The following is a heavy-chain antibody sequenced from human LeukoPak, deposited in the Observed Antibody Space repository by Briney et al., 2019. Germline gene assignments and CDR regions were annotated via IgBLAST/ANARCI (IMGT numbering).Heavy chain of an antibody. CDR1: GGSFSGYY. Sequence: SETLSLTCAVYGGSFSGYYWSWIRQPPGKGLEWIGEINHRGPTYYNPSLKSRVTLSVDTSKNQFSLKLSSVTAADTAVYYCARKAYSSKYFDYWGQGRLVTVSS. CDR3: ARKAYSSKYFDY. J-gene: IGHJ4*02. V-gene: IGHV4-34*01. D-gene: IGHD6-13*01. CDR2: INHRGPT.